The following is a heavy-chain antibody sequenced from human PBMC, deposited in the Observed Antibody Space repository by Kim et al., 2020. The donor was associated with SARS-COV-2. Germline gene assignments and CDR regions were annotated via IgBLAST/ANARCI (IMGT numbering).Heavy chain of an antibody. CDR1: GFITGTTY. CDR3: VRSKGTYFDD. Sequence: GGSLRLSCSGSGFITGTTYMGWVRQAPGRGLESVSLLHPDFTPYADSVRGRFPVSGDIPNNKVYLQMNNLKVEDTAIYFCVRSKGTYFDDWGPGT. V-gene: IGHV3-53*01. J-gene: IGHJ4*02. D-gene: IGHD2-21*01. CDR2: LHPDFT.